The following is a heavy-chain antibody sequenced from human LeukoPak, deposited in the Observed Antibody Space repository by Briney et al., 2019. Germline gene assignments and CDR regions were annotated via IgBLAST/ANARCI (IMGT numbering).Heavy chain of an antibody. CDR1: GGSISSYY. Sequence: SETLSLTCTVSGGSISSYYWSWIRQPPGKGLEWIGYIYYNGSTNYNPSLKSRVTISVDTPKNQFSLKLSSVTAADTAVYYCARHGYSSGSLAWFDPWGQGTQVTVSS. CDR3: ARHGYSSGSLAWFDP. J-gene: IGHJ5*02. V-gene: IGHV4-59*01. D-gene: IGHD6-19*01. CDR2: IYYNGST.